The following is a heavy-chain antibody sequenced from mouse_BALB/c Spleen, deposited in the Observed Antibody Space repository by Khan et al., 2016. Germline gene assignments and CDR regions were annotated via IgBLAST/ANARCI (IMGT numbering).Heavy chain of an antibody. CDR3: ASLAGRIAY. CDR2: IRNKAGGYTT. Sequence: EVELVESGGGLVQTGGSLRLSCATSGFNFTDYYMTWVRQPPGKALAWLGFIRNKAGGYTTEYSASVKGRITISKVNAQSSLYLQMTPLRAADSATYYCASLAGRIAYGGQGTLVTVSA. V-gene: IGHV7-3*02. CDR1: GFNFTDYY. D-gene: IGHD4-1*01. J-gene: IGHJ3*01.